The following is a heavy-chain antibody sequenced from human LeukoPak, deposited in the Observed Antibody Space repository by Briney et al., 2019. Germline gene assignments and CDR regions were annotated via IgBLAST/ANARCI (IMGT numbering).Heavy chain of an antibody. CDR1: GGSISRSDHY. V-gene: IGHV4-30-4*01. D-gene: IGHD3-16*02. CDR2: IYYNGIT. J-gene: IGHJ4*02. Sequence: SQTLSLTCSVSGGSISRSDHYWSWIRQPPGKGLEWIGNIYYNGITYYNPSLKSRVTMSVDTSQNQFSLKLSSVTATDTAVYYCAKGLELRLGELSSFDYWGQGTLVTVSS. CDR3: AKGLELRLGELSSFDY.